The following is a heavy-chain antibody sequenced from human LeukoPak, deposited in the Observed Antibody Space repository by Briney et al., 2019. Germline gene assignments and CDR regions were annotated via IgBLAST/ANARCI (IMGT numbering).Heavy chain of an antibody. Sequence: SETLSLTCTVSGGSISSSSYYWGWIRQPPGKGLEWIGSIYYSGSTYYNPSLKSRVTISVDTSKNQLSLKLSSVTAADTAVYYCARVRLSGSNVNLYYFDYWGQGTLVTVSS. CDR2: IYYSGST. V-gene: IGHV4-39*07. J-gene: IGHJ4*02. CDR1: GGSISSSSYY. CDR3: ARVRLSGSNVNLYYFDY. D-gene: IGHD1-26*01.